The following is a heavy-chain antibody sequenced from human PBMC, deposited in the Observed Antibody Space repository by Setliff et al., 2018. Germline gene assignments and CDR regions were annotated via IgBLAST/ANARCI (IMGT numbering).Heavy chain of an antibody. CDR1: GGSIRSGNYY. V-gene: IGHV4-39*07. J-gene: IGHJ5*02. Sequence: PSETLSLTCAVSGGSIRSGNYYWSWVRQPPGKGLEWIGSIYYSGSTYYNPSLKSRVTISVDTSKNQFSLKLSSVAAADTAVYYCARDCFSASSPNWFDPWGQGTLVTVSS. D-gene: IGHD2-21*01. CDR2: IYYSGST. CDR3: ARDCFSASSPNWFDP.